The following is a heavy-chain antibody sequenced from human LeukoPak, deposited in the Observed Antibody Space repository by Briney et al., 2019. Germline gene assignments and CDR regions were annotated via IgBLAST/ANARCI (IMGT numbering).Heavy chain of an antibody. J-gene: IGHJ4*02. CDR1: AFTFSSYS. CDR3: ARGSGVQVWSSLDD. D-gene: IGHD5-18*01. V-gene: IGHV3-21*01. CDR2: ISSSGSYI. Sequence: KPGGSLRLSCAASAFTFSSYSMNWVRQAPGKGLEWVSSISSSGSYIYYADSVKGRFTISRDNAKNSLHLQMNSLRAEDTAVYCCARGSGVQVWSSLDDWGLGTLATVSS.